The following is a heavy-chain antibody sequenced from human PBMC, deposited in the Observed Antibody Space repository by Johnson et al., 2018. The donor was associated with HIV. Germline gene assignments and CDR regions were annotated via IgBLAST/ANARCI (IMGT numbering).Heavy chain of an antibody. D-gene: IGHD3-22*01. CDR2: ISYDGSNK. Sequence: QVQLVESGGGVVQPGRSLRLSCAASGFTFSSYAMHWVRQAPGKGLEWVAVISYDGSNKYYADSVKGRFTISRDNAKNTLYLQMNSLRAEDTAVYYCAREGTFYYDSSGYDNAFDIWGRGTMVTVSS. CDR1: GFTFSSYA. J-gene: IGHJ3*02. V-gene: IGHV3-30*04. CDR3: AREGTFYYDSSGYDNAFDI.